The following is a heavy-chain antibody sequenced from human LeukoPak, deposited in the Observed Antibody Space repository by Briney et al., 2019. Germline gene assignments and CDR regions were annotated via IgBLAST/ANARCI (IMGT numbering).Heavy chain of an antibody. CDR2: INPNSGGT. D-gene: IGHD2-2*01. CDR1: GYTFTGYY. Sequence: ASVKVSCKASGYTFTGYYMHWVRQAPGQGLEWMGWINPNSGGTNYAQKFQGRVTMTRDTSISTAYMELSRLRSDDTAVYYCAKHTSITYAHFDYWGQGTLVTVSS. J-gene: IGHJ4*02. CDR3: AKHTSITYAHFDY. V-gene: IGHV1-2*02.